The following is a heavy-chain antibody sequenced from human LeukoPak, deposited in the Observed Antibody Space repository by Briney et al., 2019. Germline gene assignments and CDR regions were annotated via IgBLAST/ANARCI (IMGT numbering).Heavy chain of an antibody. D-gene: IGHD3-10*01. CDR2: INHIGSA. CDR3: VRGTPRFDS. V-gene: IGHV4-34*01. J-gene: IGHJ3*01. Sequence: SETLSLTCAVYGGSFSGHYWNWSRQSPGRVLEWIGEINHIGSANYNPSLKSRVSLSVDTSKNQFSLKLSSLNAADTAVYYCVRGTPRFDSWGQGTMVTVSS. CDR1: GGSFSGHY.